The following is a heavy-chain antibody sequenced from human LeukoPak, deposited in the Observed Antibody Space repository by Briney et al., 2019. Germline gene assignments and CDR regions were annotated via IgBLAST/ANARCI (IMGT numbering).Heavy chain of an antibody. CDR2: IRGDGYDT. CDR1: GFSFSDFW. J-gene: IGHJ4*02. V-gene: IGHV3-74*01. CDR3: ASDRVLGSGSLDN. D-gene: IGHD3-10*01. Sequence: LGGSLRLSCAASGFSFSDFWMHWVRQPPGKGLVWVSRIRGDGYDTNYADSVEGRFTISRDNARHTLYLQMNSLRADDTAVYYCASDRVLGSGSLDNWGQGTLVTVSS.